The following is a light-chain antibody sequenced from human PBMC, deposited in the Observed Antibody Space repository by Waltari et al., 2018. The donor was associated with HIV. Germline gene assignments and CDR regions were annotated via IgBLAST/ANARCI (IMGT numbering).Light chain of an antibody. CDR3: CSHAGNFIFA. V-gene: IGLV2-11*01. CDR1: SSYVDTF. CDR2: DVN. Sequence: QSALTQPHSVSGSPGQSLTISCTGTSSYVDTFVSWYQQHPGKAPKVIIYDVNKRPAGFPDRFSGSKSGNAAFLTISGLQAEDEAEYHCCSHAGNFIFAFGSGTKVTVL. J-gene: IGLJ1*01.